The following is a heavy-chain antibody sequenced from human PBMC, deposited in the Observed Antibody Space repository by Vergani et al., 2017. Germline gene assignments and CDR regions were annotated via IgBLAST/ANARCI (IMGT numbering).Heavy chain of an antibody. J-gene: IGHJ3*01. CDR1: GFKFSQFG. V-gene: IGHV3-21*02. CDR3: VRDVRVSRT. Sequence: VQLVESGGGVVQPGTSLRRSCEASGFKFSQFGMHWVRQGPGKGLEWVSSISGNNDDVYYADSVKGRFTISRDNAKNSLYLDMSSLRAEDTAVYYCVRDVRVSRTWGQGTLVAVSS. CDR2: ISGNNDDV.